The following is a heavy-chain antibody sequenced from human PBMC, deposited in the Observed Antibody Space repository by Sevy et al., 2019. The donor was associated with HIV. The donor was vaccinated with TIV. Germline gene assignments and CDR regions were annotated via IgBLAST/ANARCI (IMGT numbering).Heavy chain of an antibody. CDR1: GGSISSRSYY. CDR3: ASGVPPVGFDP. CDR2: IFYTGRT. V-gene: IGHV4-39*01. D-gene: IGHD2-2*01. J-gene: IGHJ5*02. Sequence: SETLSLTCTVSGGSISSRSYYWGWIRQPPGKGLEWSGSIFYTGRTYYNPSLKSLVTISVHTSKNQFSLKLSSVTATDTAVYYCASGVPPVGFDPWGQGTLVTVSS.